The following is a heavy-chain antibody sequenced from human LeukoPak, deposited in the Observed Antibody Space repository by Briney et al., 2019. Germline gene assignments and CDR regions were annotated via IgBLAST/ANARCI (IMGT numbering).Heavy chain of an antibody. V-gene: IGHV3-30*18. Sequence: GGSLRLSCVASGFTFSSFGMHWVRQAPGKGLERVAFISYDGSKKYYADSVKGRFTFSRDNSQNTVSLQMNSLRAEDTAVYYCAKGFLYDILTSLDYWGQGTLVTVSS. CDR1: GFTFSSFG. CDR3: AKGFLYDILTSLDY. D-gene: IGHD3-9*01. J-gene: IGHJ4*02. CDR2: ISYDGSKK.